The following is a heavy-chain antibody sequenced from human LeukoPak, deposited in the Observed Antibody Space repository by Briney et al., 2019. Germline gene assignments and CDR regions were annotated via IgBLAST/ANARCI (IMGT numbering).Heavy chain of an antibody. V-gene: IGHV3-33*01. D-gene: IGHD4-23*01. CDR1: GFTFSSYG. Sequence: GRSLRFSCAASGFTFSSYGMLWVRQAPGKGLEWVAVIWYDGSNKYYADSVKGRFTISRDNSKTTLYLQMNSLRAEDTAVYYCARDRTTVVTPEYYFDYWGQGTLVTVSS. CDR2: IWYDGSNK. J-gene: IGHJ4*02. CDR3: ARDRTTVVTPEYYFDY.